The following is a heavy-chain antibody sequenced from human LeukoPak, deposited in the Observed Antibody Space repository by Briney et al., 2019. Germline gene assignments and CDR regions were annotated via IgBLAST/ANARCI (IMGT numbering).Heavy chain of an antibody. CDR2: IYYSGSA. CDR1: GGSISSYY. Sequence: SETLSLTCTVSGGSISSYYWSWIRQPPGKGLEWIGYIYYSGSANYNPSLKSRVTISVDTSKNQFSLKLSSVTAADTAVYYCARDRSLGIVVVPDYYYGMDVWGKGTTVTVSS. V-gene: IGHV4-59*01. J-gene: IGHJ6*04. CDR3: ARDRSLGIVVVPDYYYGMDV. D-gene: IGHD2-2*03.